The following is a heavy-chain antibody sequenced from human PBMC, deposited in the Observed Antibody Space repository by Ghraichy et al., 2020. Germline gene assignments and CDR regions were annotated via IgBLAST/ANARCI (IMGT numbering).Heavy chain of an antibody. CDR3: ARATFTVTTFPWVYYFDY. V-gene: IGHV6-1*01. CDR2: TYYRSKWYN. Sequence: SQTLSLTCAISGDSVSSNSAAWNWIRQSPSRGLEWLGRTYYRSKWYNDYAVSVKSRITINPDTSKNQFSLQLNSVTPEDTAVYYCARATFTVTTFPWVYYFDYWGQGTLVTVSS. J-gene: IGHJ4*02. CDR1: GDSVSSNSAA. D-gene: IGHD4-11*01.